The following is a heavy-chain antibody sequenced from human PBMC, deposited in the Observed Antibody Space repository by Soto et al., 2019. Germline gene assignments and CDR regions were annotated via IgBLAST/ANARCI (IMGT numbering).Heavy chain of an antibody. D-gene: IGHD3-10*01. CDR1: GYTFTSYA. V-gene: IGHV1-2*04. J-gene: IGHJ4*02. CDR2: INPNSGGT. CDR3: ARGDGSGSMGDY. Sequence: ASVKVSCKASGYTFTSYAISWVRQAPGQGLEWMGWINPNSGGTNYAQKFQGWVTMTRDTSISTAYMELSRLRSDDTAVYYCARGDGSGSMGDYWGQGTLVTVSS.